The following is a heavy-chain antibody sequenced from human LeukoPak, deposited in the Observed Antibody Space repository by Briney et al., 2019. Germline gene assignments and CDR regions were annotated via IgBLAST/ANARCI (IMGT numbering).Heavy chain of an antibody. CDR1: GFTFSSYG. D-gene: IGHD6-13*01. CDR3: ANGKMDSSSWYFDY. CDR2: ISYDGSNK. Sequence: GGSLRLSCAASGFTFSSYGMLWVRQAPGKGLEWVAVISYDGSNKYYADSVKGRFTISRDNSKNTLYLQMNSLRAEDTAVYYCANGKMDSSSWYFDYWGQGTLVTVSS. J-gene: IGHJ4*02. V-gene: IGHV3-30*18.